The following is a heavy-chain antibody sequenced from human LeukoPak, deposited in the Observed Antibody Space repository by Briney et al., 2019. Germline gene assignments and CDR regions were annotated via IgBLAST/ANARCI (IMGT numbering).Heavy chain of an antibody. D-gene: IGHD2/OR15-2a*01. CDR2: ISYDGSNK. J-gene: IGHJ3*02. Sequence: GGSLRLSCAASGFTFSSYAMHWVRQAPGKGLEWVAVISYDGSNKYYADSVKGRFTISRDNSKNTLYVQMNSLRAEDTAVYYCARDSNGEAFDIWGQGTMVTVSS. CDR1: GFTFSSYA. V-gene: IGHV3-30-3*01. CDR3: ARDSNGEAFDI.